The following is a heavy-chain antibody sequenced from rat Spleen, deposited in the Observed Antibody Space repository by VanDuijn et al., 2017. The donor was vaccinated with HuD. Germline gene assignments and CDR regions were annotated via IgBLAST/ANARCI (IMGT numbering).Heavy chain of an antibody. J-gene: IGHJ2*01. V-gene: IGHV5-29*01. CDR1: GFTFSNYG. Sequence: EVQLVESGGGLVQPGRSLKLSCAASGFTFSNYGMAWVCQAPAKGLEWVATINYDGSSTYYRDSVKGRFTISRDNAKSTLYLQMDSLRSEDAATFYCARQNWPYYFDYWGQGVMVTVSS. D-gene: IGHD5-1*01. CDR2: INYDGSST. CDR3: ARQNWPYYFDY.